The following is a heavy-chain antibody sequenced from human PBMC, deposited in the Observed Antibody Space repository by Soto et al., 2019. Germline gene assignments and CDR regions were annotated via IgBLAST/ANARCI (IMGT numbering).Heavy chain of an antibody. V-gene: IGHV4-59*01. J-gene: IGHJ5*02. Sequence: ESRSGTCPVSGASIRIYYWSGIREPAGKGLEWIGYIYYSGITNYSPSLKSRVTISVDTSKNQFSLKLSSVTAADTAVYYCARDSGSGSYSYNYFDPWGQGTLVTVYS. CDR1: GASIRIYY. D-gene: IGHD3-10*01. CDR3: ARDSGSGSYSYNYFDP. CDR2: IYYSGIT.